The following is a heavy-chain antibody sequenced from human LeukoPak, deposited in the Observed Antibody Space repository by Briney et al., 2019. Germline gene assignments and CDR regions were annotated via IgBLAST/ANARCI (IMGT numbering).Heavy chain of an antibody. CDR3: ARAGSTIFGVVRQRWFDP. Sequence: SETLSLTCTVSGGSISSGGYYWSWIRQPPGKGLEWIGYIYHSGSTYYNPSLKSRVTISVDRSKNQFSLKLSSVTAADTAVYYCARAGSTIFGVVRQRWFDPWGQGTLVTVSS. CDR1: GGSISSGGYY. V-gene: IGHV4-30-2*01. J-gene: IGHJ5*02. CDR2: IYHSGST. D-gene: IGHD3-3*01.